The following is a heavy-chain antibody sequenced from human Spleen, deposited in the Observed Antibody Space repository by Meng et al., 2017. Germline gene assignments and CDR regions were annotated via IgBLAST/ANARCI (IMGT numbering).Heavy chain of an antibody. CDR1: GFTFSSYW. D-gene: IGHD3-22*01. V-gene: IGHV3-23*01. CDR2: ISGSGGST. J-gene: IGHJ4*02. Sequence: GESLKISCAASGFTFSSYWMSWVRQAPGKGLEWVSAISGSGGSTYYADSVKGRFTISRDNSKNTLYLQMNSLRAEDTAVYYCAKDLHSGYYLDYWGQGTLVTVSS. CDR3: AKDLHSGYYLDY.